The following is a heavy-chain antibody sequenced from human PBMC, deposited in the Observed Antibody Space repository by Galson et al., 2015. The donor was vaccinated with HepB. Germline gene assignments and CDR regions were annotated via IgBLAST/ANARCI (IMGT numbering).Heavy chain of an antibody. J-gene: IGHJ5*02. CDR2: IKSKTDGGTT. Sequence: SLRLSCAASGFTFSNAWMSWVRQAPGKGLEWVGRIKSKTDGGTTDYAAPVKGRFTISRDDSKNTLYLQMNSLKTEDTAVYYCTTDPDGDYVRDWFDPWGQGTLVAVSS. D-gene: IGHD4-17*01. CDR1: GFTFSNAW. V-gene: IGHV3-15*01. CDR3: TTDPDGDYVRDWFDP.